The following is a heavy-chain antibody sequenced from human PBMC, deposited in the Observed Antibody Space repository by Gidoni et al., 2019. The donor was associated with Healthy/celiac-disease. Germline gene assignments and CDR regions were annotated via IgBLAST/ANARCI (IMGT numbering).Heavy chain of an antibody. V-gene: IGHV3-73*02. D-gene: IGHD2-8*01. CDR3: TRRRSGCTNGVCDDRGFDP. Sequence: EVQLVESGGGLVQPGGSLKLSCAASGFTFSGSAMHWFRQASGKGLEWVGRIRSKANSYATAYAASVKGRFTISRDDSKNTAYLQMNSLKTEDTAVYYCTRRRSGCTNGVCDDRGFDPWGQGTLVTVSS. CDR1: GFTFSGSA. CDR2: IRSKANSYAT. J-gene: IGHJ5*02.